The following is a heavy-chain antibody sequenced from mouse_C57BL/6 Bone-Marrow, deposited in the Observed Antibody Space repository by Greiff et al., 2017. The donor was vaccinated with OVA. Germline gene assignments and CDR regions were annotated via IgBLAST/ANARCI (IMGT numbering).Heavy chain of an antibody. D-gene: IGHD2-5*01. Sequence: QVQLQQPGAELVKPGASVKMSCKASGYTFTSYWITWVKQRPGQGLEWIGDIYPGSGSPNYNETFKSKATLTVDTSSRTDYMQLSSLTSEESAFYYGARKGYYSNYGYFDVWGTGTTVTVAS. J-gene: IGHJ1*03. V-gene: IGHV1-55*01. CDR3: ARKGYYSNYGYFDV. CDR2: IYPGSGSP. CDR1: GYTFTSYW.